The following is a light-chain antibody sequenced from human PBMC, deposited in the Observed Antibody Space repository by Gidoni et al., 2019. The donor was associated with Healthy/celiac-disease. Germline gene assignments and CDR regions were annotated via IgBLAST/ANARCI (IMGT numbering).Light chain of an antibody. Sequence: SYVLPQPPSVSVAPGKTARITCRGNNSGSKSVHWYQQKPGQAPVLVIYYDSDRPSGIPERFSASNSGNTATLTIIRVEAGDQADYYCQVWDSSGDPNYVFGTGTKVTVL. V-gene: IGLV3-21*04. CDR3: QVWDSSGDPNYV. J-gene: IGLJ1*01. CDR2: YDS. CDR1: NSGSKS.